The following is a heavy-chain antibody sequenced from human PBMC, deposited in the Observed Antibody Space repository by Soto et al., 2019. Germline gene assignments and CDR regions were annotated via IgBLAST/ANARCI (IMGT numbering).Heavy chain of an antibody. Sequence: QVQLQESGPGLVKPSQTLSLTCTVSGGSISMGDYYWSWIRQPPGKGLEWIGYISYSGSTYYNPSLKGRFTISVDTSKNKFSLKLISVTAADTAVYYCASSGPTTYCSGGSCYARGFDYWGQGTLVTVSS. V-gene: IGHV4-30-4*01. CDR2: ISYSGST. CDR3: ASSGPTTYCSGGSCYARGFDY. J-gene: IGHJ4*02. D-gene: IGHD2-15*01. CDR1: GGSISMGDYY.